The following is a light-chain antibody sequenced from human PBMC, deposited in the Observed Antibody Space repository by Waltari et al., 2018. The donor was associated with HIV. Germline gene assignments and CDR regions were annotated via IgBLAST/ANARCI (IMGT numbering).Light chain of an antibody. CDR3: QTWGTGTWV. V-gene: IGLV4-69*01. Sequence: QLVLTQSPSASASLGASVKLTCTLTSGHSNYAIPWHQQQPEKGPRYLMNLNIDVSHNKGDGIPDRFSGSSSGAERYLTISSLQSEDEADYYCQTWGTGTWVFGGGTKLTVL. CDR2: LNIDVSH. J-gene: IGLJ3*02. CDR1: SGHSNYA.